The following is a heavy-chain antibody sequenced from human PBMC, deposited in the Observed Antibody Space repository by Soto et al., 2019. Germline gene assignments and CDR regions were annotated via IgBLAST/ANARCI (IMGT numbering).Heavy chain of an antibody. D-gene: IGHD3-16*02. Sequence: QVQLAQSGAEERKPGASVKVSCEATGYTFTAYAMHWVRQAPGQRLEWMGWINPANGNTKYSQKFQGRLTITSDTSANPVYMELNSLTPEDTAMYYCKQSAISPYGGLIGPFDYWGQGNLVTVSS. J-gene: IGHJ4*02. CDR1: GYTFTAYA. V-gene: IGHV1-3*05. CDR3: KQSAISPYGGLIGPFDY. CDR2: INPANGNT.